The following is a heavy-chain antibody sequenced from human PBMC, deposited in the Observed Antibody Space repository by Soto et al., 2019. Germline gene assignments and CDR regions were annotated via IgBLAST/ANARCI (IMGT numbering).Heavy chain of an antibody. CDR3: AKDTPVVMFLFDS. V-gene: IGHV3-23*01. D-gene: IGHD2-15*01. CDR2: ITDTGVTT. Sequence: VGSLRLSGTASGFTFYTYAMTWVRQAPGKGLEWVSSITDTGVTTYYADSVKGRFTISRDNSKNTLYLQMNSLRTDDSAVYYCAKDTPVVMFLFDSWGRGTLVTVSS. J-gene: IGHJ4*02. CDR1: GFTFYTYA.